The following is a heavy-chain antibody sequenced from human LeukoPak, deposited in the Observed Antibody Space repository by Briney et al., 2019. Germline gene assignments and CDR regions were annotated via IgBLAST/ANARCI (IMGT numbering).Heavy chain of an antibody. CDR2: IYHSGST. CDR1: GYSLSSVYY. D-gene: IGHD2-2*01. V-gene: IGHV4-38-2*01. Sequence: SETLSLTCGVSGYSLSSVYYWGGIRQPPGKGLEGIGSIYHSGSTYYNPSLKSRDTISVDTSKNQFSLKLSSVTAADTAVYYCASAVVPAAAFDIWGQGTMVTVSS. J-gene: IGHJ3*02. CDR3: ASAVVPAAAFDI.